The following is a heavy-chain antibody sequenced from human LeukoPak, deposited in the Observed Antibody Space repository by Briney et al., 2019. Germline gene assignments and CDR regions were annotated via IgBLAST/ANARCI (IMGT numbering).Heavy chain of an antibody. D-gene: IGHD2-8*02. CDR2: INHSGST. Sequence: SETLSLTCAVYGGSFSGYYWSWIRQPPGKGLEWIGEINHSGSTNYNPSLKSRVTISVDTSKNQFSLKLSSVTAADTAVYYCARGWWRFADYWGQGTLVTVSS. J-gene: IGHJ4*02. V-gene: IGHV4-34*01. CDR3: ARGWWRFADY. CDR1: GGSFSGYY.